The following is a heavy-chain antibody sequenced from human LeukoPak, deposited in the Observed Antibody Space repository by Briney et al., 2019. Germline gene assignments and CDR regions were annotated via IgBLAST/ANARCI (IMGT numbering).Heavy chain of an antibody. J-gene: IGHJ6*03. CDR3: ARAGYWGRGGGFDYYMDV. CDR2: IYSGGST. CDR1: GFTVSSNY. D-gene: IGHD2-15*01. Sequence: GGSLRLSCAASGFTVSSNYMSWVRQAPGKGLEWVSVIYSGGSTYYADSVKGRFTISRDNSKNTLYLQMNSLRAEDTAVYYCARAGYWGRGGGFDYYMDVWGKGTTVTVSS. V-gene: IGHV3-53*01.